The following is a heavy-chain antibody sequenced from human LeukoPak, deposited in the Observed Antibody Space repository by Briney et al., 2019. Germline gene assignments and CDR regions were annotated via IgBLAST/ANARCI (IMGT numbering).Heavy chain of an antibody. V-gene: IGHV1-46*01. CDR3: ARGPQIVIWFGELYGMDV. Sequence: ASVKVSCKASGYTFTSYYMHWVRQAPGQGLDWMAIVNPSGTSTSYAQKFQGRVTITADESTSTAYMELSSLRSEDTAVYYCARGPQIVIWFGELYGMDVWGQGTTVTVSS. CDR2: VNPSGTST. CDR1: GYTFTSYY. J-gene: IGHJ6*02. D-gene: IGHD3-10*01.